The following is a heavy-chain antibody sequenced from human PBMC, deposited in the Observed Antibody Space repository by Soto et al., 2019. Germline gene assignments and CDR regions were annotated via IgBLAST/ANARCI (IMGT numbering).Heavy chain of an antibody. D-gene: IGHD2-21*01. V-gene: IGHV4-4*02. CDR3: ATLPPRIVVVFTEMPT. Sequence: PSEALSLTGAVSGGPVSISYGWTWVRQAPGKGLQWIGEIYHNGITNYNPSLRSRLSMSVDKSNNEFSLSLTSVTAADTAVYYCATLPPRIVVVFTEMPTWGQGILVTVS. CDR1: GGPVSISYG. J-gene: IGHJ4*02. CDR2: IYHNGIT.